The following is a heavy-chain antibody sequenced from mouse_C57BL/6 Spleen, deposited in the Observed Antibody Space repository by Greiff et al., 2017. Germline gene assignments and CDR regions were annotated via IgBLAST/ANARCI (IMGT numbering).Heavy chain of an antibody. Sequence: EVQLQQSGPELVKPGASVKIPCKASGYTFTDYNMDWVKQSHGKSLEWIGDINPNNGGTIYNQKFKGKATLTVDKSSSTAYMELRSLTSEDTAVDYYAGKTYDGYSYYAMDDWGQGTSGTVSA. V-gene: IGHV1-18*01. CDR2: INPNNGGT. CDR3: AGKTYDGYSYYAMDD. D-gene: IGHD2-3*01. J-gene: IGHJ4*01. CDR1: GYTFTDYN.